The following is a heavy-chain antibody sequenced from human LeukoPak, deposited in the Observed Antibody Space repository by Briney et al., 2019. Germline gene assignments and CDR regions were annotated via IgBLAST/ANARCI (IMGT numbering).Heavy chain of an antibody. CDR1: GYTFTSYG. Sequence: GASVKVSCKASGYTFTSYGISWVRQAPGQGLEWMGWISAYNGNTNYAQKLQGRVTMTTDTSTSTAYMELRSLRSDDTAVYYCARLPDYGGNSGALDYWGQGTLVTVSS. D-gene: IGHD4-23*01. V-gene: IGHV1-18*01. CDR2: ISAYNGNT. CDR3: ARLPDYGGNSGALDY. J-gene: IGHJ4*02.